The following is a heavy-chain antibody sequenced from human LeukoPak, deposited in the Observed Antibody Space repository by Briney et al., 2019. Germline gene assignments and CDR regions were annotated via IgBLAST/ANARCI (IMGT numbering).Heavy chain of an antibody. CDR1: GYTFTSYG. Sequence: SVKVSCKASGYTFTSYGISWVRQAPGQGLEWMGRIIPILGIANYAQKFQGRVTITADKSTSTAYMELSSLRSEDTAVYYCARGMYYYDSSGSLGYWGQGTLVTVSS. D-gene: IGHD3-22*01. CDR3: ARGMYYYDSSGSLGY. J-gene: IGHJ4*02. CDR2: IIPILGIA. V-gene: IGHV1-69*04.